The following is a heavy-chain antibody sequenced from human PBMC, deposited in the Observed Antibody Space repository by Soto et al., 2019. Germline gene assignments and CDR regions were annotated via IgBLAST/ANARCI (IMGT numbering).Heavy chain of an antibody. CDR3: AKDISRGPTKNYDFWSGPDY. CDR2: ISWDGSNR. V-gene: IGHV3-43D*04. CDR1: GFSCDGYA. J-gene: IGHJ4*02. Sequence: PGGSVRLSCAASGFSCDGYAMMWVRQSPGEGVEWVSGISWDGSNRYYADSVQGRFTISRDNSKYSLYLEMDSLRPEDTALYYCAKDISRGPTKNYDFWSGPDYWGQGTLVTVSS. D-gene: IGHD3-3*01.